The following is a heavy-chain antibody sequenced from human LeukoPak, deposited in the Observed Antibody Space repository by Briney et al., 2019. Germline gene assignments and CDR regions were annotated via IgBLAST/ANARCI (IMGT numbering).Heavy chain of an antibody. V-gene: IGHV4-59*01. CDR3: ASLSEYCSHGSCYLGWFDP. CDR1: GGSISNYY. Sequence: TSETLSPTCTVSGGSISNYYWNWIRQPPGKGLEWIGYIYYSGTTNYNPSLKSRVSISVDTSKNQFSLKLSSVTAADTAVYYCASLSEYCSHGSCYLGWFDPWGQGTLVTVSS. D-gene: IGHD2-15*01. CDR2: IYYSGTT. J-gene: IGHJ5*02.